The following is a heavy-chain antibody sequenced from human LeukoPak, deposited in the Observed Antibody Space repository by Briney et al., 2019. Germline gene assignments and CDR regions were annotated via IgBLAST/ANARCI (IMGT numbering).Heavy chain of an antibody. J-gene: IGHJ4*02. CDR1: GYTFTGYY. Sequence: ASVKVSCKASGYTFTGYYMHWVRQAPGQGLEWMGWINPNSGGTNYAQKFQGRVTMTRDTSISTAYMELSSLRSEDTAVYYCARVPRVRGTFYYFDYWGQGTLVTVSS. CDR2: INPNSGGT. V-gene: IGHV1-2*02. CDR3: ARVPRVRGTFYYFDY. D-gene: IGHD3-10*01.